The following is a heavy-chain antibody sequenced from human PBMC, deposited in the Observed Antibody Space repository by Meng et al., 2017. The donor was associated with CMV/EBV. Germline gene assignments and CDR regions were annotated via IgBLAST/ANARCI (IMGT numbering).Heavy chain of an antibody. CDR1: GFTVSSNY. CDR2: IYSGGST. CDR3: ARGFSTIFGVPKRGRQYGMDV. V-gene: IGHV3-53*01. D-gene: IGHD3-3*01. Sequence: GESLKISCVASGFTVSSNYMSWVRQAPGKGLEWVSVIYSGGSTYYADSVKGRFTISRDNSKNTLYLQMNSLRAEDTAVYYCARGFSTIFGVPKRGRQYGMDVWGQGTTVTVSS. J-gene: IGHJ6*02.